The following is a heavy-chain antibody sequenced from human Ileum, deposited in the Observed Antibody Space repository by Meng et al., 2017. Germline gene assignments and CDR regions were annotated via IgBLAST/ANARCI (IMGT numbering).Heavy chain of an antibody. CDR3: TRDQTSNGWGSFDS. V-gene: IGHV4-61*01. D-gene: IGHD7-27*01. Sequence: VQRLSAGPGLVRPSATLSLTCRLPGDSVISGSYYWNWIRQSEGKGLEWIGYINYSGTAYYNASLGSRVSMSIDTSKNQFSLKLTSVTAADTAVYYCTRDQTSNGWGSFDSWGQGTLVTVSS. CDR1: GDSVISGSYY. CDR2: INYSGTA. J-gene: IGHJ4*02.